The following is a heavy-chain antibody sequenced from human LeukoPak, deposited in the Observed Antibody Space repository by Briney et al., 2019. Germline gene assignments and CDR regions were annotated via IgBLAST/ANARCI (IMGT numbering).Heavy chain of an antibody. D-gene: IGHD5-18*01. CDR1: GFTFSRFA. CDR2: VSGGGGST. V-gene: IGHV3-23*01. CDR3: ARKVAVAMDLDY. J-gene: IGHJ4*02. Sequence: GGSLRLSCAASGFTFSRFAMAWVRQAPGKGLELVSTVSGGGGSTYYADSVKGRFTISRDNSKNTLYLQMNSLRAEDTAVYYCARKVAVAMDLDYWGQGTLVTVSS.